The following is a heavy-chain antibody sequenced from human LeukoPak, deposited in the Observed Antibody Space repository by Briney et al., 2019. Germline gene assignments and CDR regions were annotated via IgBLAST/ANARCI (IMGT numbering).Heavy chain of an antibody. CDR2: IKWDGGRT. D-gene: IGHD5-12*01. Sequence: GGSLRLSCAASGFTFDDHGMSWVRQAPGKGLEWVSGIKWDGGRTGYADSVKGRFTISRDNAKNSVYLQMNSLKTEDTAVYYCTTDRPTMPLDYWGQGTLVTVSS. V-gene: IGHV3-20*04. CDR3: TTDRPTMPLDY. J-gene: IGHJ4*02. CDR1: GFTFDDHG.